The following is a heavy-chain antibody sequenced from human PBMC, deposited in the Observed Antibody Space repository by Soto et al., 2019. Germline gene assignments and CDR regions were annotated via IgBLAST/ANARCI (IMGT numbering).Heavy chain of an antibody. J-gene: IGHJ4*02. CDR3: ARSSTSATYFDY. CDR1: GGSISSGGYY. D-gene: IGHD2-2*01. V-gene: IGHV4-31*03. Sequence: QVQLQESGPGLVKPSQTLSLTCTVSGGSISSGGYYWSWIRQHPGKGLEWIGYIYYSGSTYYNPSLKSRVTISVDPSKNQFSLKLSSVTAADTAVYYCARSSTSATYFDYWGQGTLVTVSS. CDR2: IYYSGST.